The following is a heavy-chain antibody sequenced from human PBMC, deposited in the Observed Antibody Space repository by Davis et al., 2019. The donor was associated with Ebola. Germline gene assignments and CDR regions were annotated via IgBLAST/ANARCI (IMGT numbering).Heavy chain of an antibody. CDR2: VYHTGST. V-gene: IGHV4-38-2*02. CDR3: ARQNRWPSVYFDS. CDR1: VYSLNSGYY. D-gene: IGHD5-24*01. Sequence: SETLSLTCTVSVYSLNSGYYWGWIRQPPGKGLEWIGYVYHTGSTYYNPSLKSRLTISVDKSKNQFSVELTSVTAADTAVYYCARQNRWPSVYFDSWGQGTLVTVSS. J-gene: IGHJ4*02.